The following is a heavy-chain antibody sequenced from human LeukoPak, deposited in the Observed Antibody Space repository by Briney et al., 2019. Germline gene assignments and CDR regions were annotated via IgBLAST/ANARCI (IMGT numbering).Heavy chain of an antibody. CDR1: GFTFSSYA. D-gene: IGHD3-22*01. Sequence: GGSLRLSCAASGFTFSSYAMSWVRQAPGKGLEWVSGISDLGGTTYYAESVKGRFTVSRDNTKNTLYLHMYTLRAEDTAMYYCARETYYSDGTGAFDYWGQGTLVTVSS. CDR2: ISDLGGTT. CDR3: ARETYYSDGTGAFDY. V-gene: IGHV3-23*01. J-gene: IGHJ4*02.